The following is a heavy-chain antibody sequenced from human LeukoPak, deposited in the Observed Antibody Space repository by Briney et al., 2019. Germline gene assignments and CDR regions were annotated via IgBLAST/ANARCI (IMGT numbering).Heavy chain of an antibody. CDR1: GGSISSGGYY. CDR2: IYHSGST. Sequence: PSQTLSLTCTVSGGSISSGGYYWSWIRQPPGKGLEWIGYIYHSGSTYYNPSLKSRVTISVDRSKNQFSLRLSSVTAADTAVYYCARRGGGRYCSSTSCYVYWGQGTLVTVSS. D-gene: IGHD2-2*01. V-gene: IGHV4-30-2*01. CDR3: ARRGGGRYCSSTSCYVY. J-gene: IGHJ4*02.